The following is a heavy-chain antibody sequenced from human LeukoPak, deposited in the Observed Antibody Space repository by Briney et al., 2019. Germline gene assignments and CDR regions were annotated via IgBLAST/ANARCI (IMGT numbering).Heavy chain of an antibody. V-gene: IGHV4-39*01. Sequence: ASETLSLTCTVSDGSISSSSYYWGWLRQPPGQGLEWVGSIYYSGSTYYNPSLKSRVTISVDTSKNPFSLKLSSVTAADTAVYYCARTKPQAGATTGGAPGPDAFDIWGQGTMVTVSS. J-gene: IGHJ3*02. CDR1: DGSISSSSYY. CDR3: ARTKPQAGATTGGAPGPDAFDI. D-gene: IGHD1-26*01. CDR2: IYYSGST.